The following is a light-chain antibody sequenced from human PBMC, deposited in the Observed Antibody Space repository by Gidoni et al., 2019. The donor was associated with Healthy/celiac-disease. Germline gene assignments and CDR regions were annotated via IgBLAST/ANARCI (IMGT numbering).Light chain of an antibody. CDR2: AAS. CDR1: QSISSY. J-gene: IGKJ2*01. CDR3: QQSYRTPYT. Sequence: DIQMTQSPSSLSASVGDRVTITCRASQSISSYLNWYQQKPGKAPKLLIYAASSLQSGVPSRFSGSGSGTDFTLTISSLQPEDFATYYCQQSYRTPYTCGQXTKLEIK. V-gene: IGKV1-39*01.